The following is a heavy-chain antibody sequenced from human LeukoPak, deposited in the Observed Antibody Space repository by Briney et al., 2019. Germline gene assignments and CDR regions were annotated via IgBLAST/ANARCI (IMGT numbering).Heavy chain of an antibody. D-gene: IGHD4-11*01. CDR3: ARDDYSNYTSDY. V-gene: IGHV4-38-2*02. CDR2: IYHSGST. Sequence: PSETLSLTCTVSGYSISSDYYWGWVRQPPGKGLEWIGSIYHSGSTYYNPSLKSRVTISVDTSKNQFSLKLSSVTAADTAVYYCARDDYSNYTSDYWGQGTLVTVSS. J-gene: IGHJ4*02. CDR1: GYSISSDYY.